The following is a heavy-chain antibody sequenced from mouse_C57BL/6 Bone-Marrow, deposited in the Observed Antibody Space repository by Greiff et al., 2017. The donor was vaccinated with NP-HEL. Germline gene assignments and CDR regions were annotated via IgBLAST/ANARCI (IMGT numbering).Heavy chain of an antibody. Sequence: QVQLQQSGAELARPGASVKMSCKASGYTFTSYTMHWVKQRPGQGLEWIGYINPSSGYTKYNQTFKDKATLTADNSSSTAYMQLSSLTSEYSAVYYCARSDWAWFAYWGQGTRVTVSA. CDR1: GYTFTSYT. D-gene: IGHD4-1*01. CDR2: INPSSGYT. CDR3: ARSDWAWFAY. J-gene: IGHJ3*01. V-gene: IGHV1-4*01.